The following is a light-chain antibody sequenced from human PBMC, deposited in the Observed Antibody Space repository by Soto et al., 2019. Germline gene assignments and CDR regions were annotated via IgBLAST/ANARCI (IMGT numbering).Light chain of an antibody. CDR2: GAS. CDR1: QSVSSSY. CDR3: QQYGSSTGMYT. Sequence: EIVLTQSSGTLSLSPGERATLSCRASQSVSSSYLAWYQQKPGQAPRLLIYGASSRATGIPDRFSGSGSGTDFTLTISRLEPEDFAVYYCQQYGSSTGMYTFGQGTKLEIK. J-gene: IGKJ2*01. V-gene: IGKV3-20*01.